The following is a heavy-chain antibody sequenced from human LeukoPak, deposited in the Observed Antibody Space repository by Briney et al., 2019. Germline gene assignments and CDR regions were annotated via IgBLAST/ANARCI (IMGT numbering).Heavy chain of an antibody. D-gene: IGHD4-11*01. V-gene: IGHV4-59*01. J-gene: IGHJ4*02. CDR3: ARHNYVLRFDY. Sequence: SETLSLTCTASGCSISSYNWSWIRQPPGKGLEWIGYIYYSGSTNYNPSLKSRVTISVDTSKNQFSLKLSSVTAADTAVYYCARHNYVLRFDYWGQGTLVTVSS. CDR1: GCSISSYN. CDR2: IYYSGST.